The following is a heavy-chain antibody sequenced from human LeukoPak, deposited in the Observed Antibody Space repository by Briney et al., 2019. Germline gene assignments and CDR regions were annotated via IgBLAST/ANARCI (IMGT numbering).Heavy chain of an antibody. V-gene: IGHV3-7*01. D-gene: IGHD3-16*02. CDR2: IKQDGSEK. Sequence: PGGSLRLSCAASGFTFSSYWMSWVRQAPGKGLEWVANIKQDGSEKYYVDSVKGRFTISRDNAKNSLYLQMNSLRAEDTAVYYCARGNMITFGGVIVSDFDYWGQGTLVTVSS. J-gene: IGHJ4*02. CDR3: ARGNMITFGGVIVSDFDY. CDR1: GFTFSSYW.